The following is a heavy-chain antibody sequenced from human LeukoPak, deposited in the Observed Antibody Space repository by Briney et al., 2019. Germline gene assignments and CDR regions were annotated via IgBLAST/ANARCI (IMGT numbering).Heavy chain of an antibody. CDR3: ARGPTSYYSGSGSYHY. V-gene: IGHV3-30*01. CDR1: GFTFSSYA. D-gene: IGHD3-10*01. J-gene: IGHJ4*02. Sequence: GGSLRLSCAASGFTFSSYAMHWVRQAPGKGLEWVAVISYDGSNKYYADSVKGRFTISRDNSKNTLYLQMNSLRAEDTAVYYCARGPTSYYSGSGSYHYWGQGTLVTVSS. CDR2: ISYDGSNK.